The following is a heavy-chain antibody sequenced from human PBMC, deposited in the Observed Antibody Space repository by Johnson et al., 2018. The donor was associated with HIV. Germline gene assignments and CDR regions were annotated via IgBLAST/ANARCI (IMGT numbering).Heavy chain of an antibody. D-gene: IGHD4-23*01. Sequence: QVQLVESGGGLVKPGRSPRLSCAASGFTFSSYAMHWVRQAPGKGLELVAIISYDGSNKYYADSVKGRFTISRDNSKNTLYLQMNSLRVEDTALYYCAKVMTPVDWHGFDIWGQGTMVTVSS. CDR1: GFTFSSYA. V-gene: IGHV3-30-3*01. CDR2: ISYDGSNK. J-gene: IGHJ3*02. CDR3: AKVMTPVDWHGFDI.